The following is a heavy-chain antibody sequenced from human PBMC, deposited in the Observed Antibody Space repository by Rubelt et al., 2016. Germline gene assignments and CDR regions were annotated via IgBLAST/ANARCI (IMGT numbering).Heavy chain of an antibody. D-gene: IGHD2-15*01. V-gene: IGHV4-34*02. CDR1: GGSFSSYY. J-gene: IGHJ3*02. CDR2: INHSGGT. CDR3: ARKMVDATRDVFDI. Sequence: QVQLQQWGAGLLKPSETLSLTCGFYGGSFSSYYWIWIRQPPGKGLEWIGEINHSGGTGYNPSLKSRVTISVARSKRQFSLNLRSGIAAETAVYYCARKMVDATRDVFDIWGQGTMVIVSS.